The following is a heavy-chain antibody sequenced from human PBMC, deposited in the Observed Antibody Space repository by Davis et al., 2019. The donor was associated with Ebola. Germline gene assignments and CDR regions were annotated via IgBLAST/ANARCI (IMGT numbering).Heavy chain of an antibody. Sequence: SLKISCAASGFTFDDYAMHWVRQAPGKGLEWVSGISWNSGSIGYADSVKGRFTISRDNAKNSLYLQMNSLRAEDTALYYCAKDFGIYYDSSGYLTHWGQGTLVTVSS. J-gene: IGHJ4*02. CDR1: GFTFDDYA. V-gene: IGHV3-9*01. CDR3: AKDFGIYYDSSGYLTH. CDR2: ISWNSGSI. D-gene: IGHD3-22*01.